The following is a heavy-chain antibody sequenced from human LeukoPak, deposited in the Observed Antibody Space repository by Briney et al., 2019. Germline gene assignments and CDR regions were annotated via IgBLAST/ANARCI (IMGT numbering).Heavy chain of an antibody. D-gene: IGHD3-22*01. CDR2: ISAYNGNT. CDR1: GYTFTSYG. Sequence: GASVKVSCKASGYTFTSYGISWVRQAPGQGLEWMGWISAYNGNTNYAQKLQGRVTMTTDTSTSTAYMELRSLRSDDTAVYYCAGGEVDYDSSGYYYIGGYWGQGTLVTVSS. V-gene: IGHV1-18*01. J-gene: IGHJ4*02. CDR3: AGGEVDYDSSGYYYIGGY.